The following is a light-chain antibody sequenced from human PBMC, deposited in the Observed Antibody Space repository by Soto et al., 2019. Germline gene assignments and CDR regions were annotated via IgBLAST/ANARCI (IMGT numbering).Light chain of an antibody. V-gene: IGKV3-20*01. CDR2: GAS. Sequence: EIVLTQSPGTLSLSPGERATLSCRASQSVSSSYLAWYQQKPGQAPRLLIYGASSRATGIPERFSGSGSGTHFTLTISRLEPDDFAVYYCQQYGSSQYTFGQGTKLEIK. CDR3: QQYGSSQYT. J-gene: IGKJ2*01. CDR1: QSVSSSY.